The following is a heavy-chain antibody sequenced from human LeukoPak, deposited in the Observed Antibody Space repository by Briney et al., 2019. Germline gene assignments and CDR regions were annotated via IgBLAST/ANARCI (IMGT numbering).Heavy chain of an antibody. Sequence: GGSLRLSCAASGFTFSDYYMSWICQAPGKGLEWVSYITSSGSTIYYADSVKGRFTISRDNAKNSLYLQMNSLRVEDTAVYYCAGDHSGGLDYYYYYKDVWGKGTTVTVSS. CDR3: AGDHSGGLDYYYYYKDV. D-gene: IGHD3-10*01. CDR1: GFTFSDYY. CDR2: ITSSGSTI. V-gene: IGHV3-11*04. J-gene: IGHJ6*03.